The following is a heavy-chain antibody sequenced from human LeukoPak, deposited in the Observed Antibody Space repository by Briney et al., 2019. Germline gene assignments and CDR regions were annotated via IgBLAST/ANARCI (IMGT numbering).Heavy chain of an antibody. CDR1: GFTFSSYW. D-gene: IGHD1-14*01. Sequence: GGSLRLSCAASGFTFSSYWMSWVRQAPGKGLEWVANIKQDGSENHYVGSVKGRFTISRDNTKNSLYLQMNSLRDEDTAVYYCSAGPHFDYWGQGTLVTVSS. CDR3: SAGPHFDY. J-gene: IGHJ4*02. CDR2: IKQDGSEN. V-gene: IGHV3-7*01.